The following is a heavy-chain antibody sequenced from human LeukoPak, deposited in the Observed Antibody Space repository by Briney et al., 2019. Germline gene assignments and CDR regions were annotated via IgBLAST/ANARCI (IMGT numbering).Heavy chain of an antibody. CDR3: ARGTVDTHFDF. Sequence: KPSETLSLTCAVYGGSFSGYYWSWIRQPPGKGLEWIGEINHSGSTNYNPSLKSRVTISVDTSKNQFSLKLSSVTAADTAVYYCARGTVDTHFDFWGQGTLVTVSS. D-gene: IGHD4-11*01. J-gene: IGHJ4*02. V-gene: IGHV4-34*01. CDR1: GGSFSGYY. CDR2: INHSGST.